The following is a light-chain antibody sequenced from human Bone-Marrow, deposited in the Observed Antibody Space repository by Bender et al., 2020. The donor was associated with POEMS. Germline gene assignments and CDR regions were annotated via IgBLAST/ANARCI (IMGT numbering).Light chain of an antibody. Sequence: GVSNRFSGSKSGNTASLTISGLQADDEAEYFCSSYRTTSSLWVFGGGTKLAVL. V-gene: IGLV2-14*01. J-gene: IGLJ3*02. CDR3: SSYRTTSSLWV.